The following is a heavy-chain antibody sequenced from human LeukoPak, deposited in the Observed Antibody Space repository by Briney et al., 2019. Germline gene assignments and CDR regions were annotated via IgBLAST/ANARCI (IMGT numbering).Heavy chain of an antibody. J-gene: IGHJ6*02. CDR1: GYTFTSYY. D-gene: IGHD2-21*01. CDR2: INPSGGST. Sequence: GASVTVSCKASGYTFTSYYMHWVRQAPGQGLEWMGIINPSGGSTSNAHKFKGRVTMTRDTSTSTVYMELSSLRSEDTAVYYCAGELASHYGMDVWGQGTTVTVSS. CDR3: AGELASHYGMDV. V-gene: IGHV1-46*01.